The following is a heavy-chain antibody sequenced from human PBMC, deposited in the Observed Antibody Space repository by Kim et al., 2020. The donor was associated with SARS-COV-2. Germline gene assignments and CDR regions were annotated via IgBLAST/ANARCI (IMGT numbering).Heavy chain of an antibody. Sequence: GGSLRLSCSASGFTFSSYAMHWVRQAPGKGLEYVSAISSNGGSTYYADSVKGRFTISRDNSKNTLYLQMSSLRAEDTAVYYCVKDQRDYDFWSGYWGGYYFDYWGQGTLVTVSS. CDR2: ISSNGGST. V-gene: IGHV3-64D*09. CDR1: GFTFSSYA. J-gene: IGHJ4*02. D-gene: IGHD3-3*01. CDR3: VKDQRDYDFWSGYWGGYYFDY.